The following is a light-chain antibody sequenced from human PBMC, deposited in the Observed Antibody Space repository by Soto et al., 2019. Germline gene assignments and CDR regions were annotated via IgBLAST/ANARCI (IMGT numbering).Light chain of an antibody. Sequence: EIVLTQSPATLSLSPGARATLSCRASESISYYLAWYQQKPGQAPRLLIYDASNRATGIPARFSGGGSGTDFTLPISSLGPEDFAVYFCQQRGNWPQAFGQGTKLDLK. CDR3: QQRGNWPQA. J-gene: IGKJ2*01. CDR2: DAS. CDR1: ESISYY. V-gene: IGKV3-11*01.